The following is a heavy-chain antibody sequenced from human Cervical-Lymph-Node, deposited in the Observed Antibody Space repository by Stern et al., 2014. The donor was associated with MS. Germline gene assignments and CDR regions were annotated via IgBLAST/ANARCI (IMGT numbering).Heavy chain of an antibody. J-gene: IGHJ4*02. Sequence: QVQLMQSGAEVKKPGASVKVSCKASGYTFTSYYMHWVRQAPGQGLEWMGIINPIGGSTTFAQKFQGRVTITSDTSTSTVYMELSGLRSEDTAVYYCGRGYYYVTPRDYWGQGTLVTVSS. CDR2: INPIGGST. CDR3: GRGYYYVTPRDY. V-gene: IGHV1-46*03. D-gene: IGHD3-10*02. CDR1: GYTFTSYY.